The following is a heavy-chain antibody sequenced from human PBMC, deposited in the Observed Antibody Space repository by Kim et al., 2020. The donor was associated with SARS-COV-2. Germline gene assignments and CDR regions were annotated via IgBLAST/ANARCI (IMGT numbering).Heavy chain of an antibody. Sequence: GGSLRLSCAASGFTFSSYGMHWVRQAPGKGLEWVAAIPYDGSNKYYEGSVKGRFTISRDNSMNTLYLQMNSLRPEDTAVYYCARDNGIVLVVYAWDYWGQGTLVTVSS. D-gene: IGHD2-8*02. CDR1: GFTFSSYG. J-gene: IGHJ4*02. CDR2: IPYDGSNK. V-gene: IGHV3-30*03. CDR3: ARDNGIVLVVYAWDY.